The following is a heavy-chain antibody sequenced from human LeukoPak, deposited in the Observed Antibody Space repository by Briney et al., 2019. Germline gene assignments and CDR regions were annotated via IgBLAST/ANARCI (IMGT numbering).Heavy chain of an antibody. CDR1: GGSISTDLYY. Sequence: PSETLSLTCTVSGGSISTDLYYWTWIRQLAGKGLEWIGRIYSNGWTDYNPPLKSRVSISIDTSKNHFSLKMSLATAADTALYYCARGSGWNSFDPWGQGTLVTVSS. V-gene: IGHV4-61*02. CDR3: ARGSGWNSFDP. D-gene: IGHD6-19*01. CDR2: IYSNGWT. J-gene: IGHJ5*02.